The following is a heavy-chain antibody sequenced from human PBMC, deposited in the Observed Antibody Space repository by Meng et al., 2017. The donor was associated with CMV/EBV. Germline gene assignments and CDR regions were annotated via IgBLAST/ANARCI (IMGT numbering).Heavy chain of an antibody. J-gene: IGHJ4*02. Sequence: VQLVESGGGLVQPGGSLRLSCADSGFTFSRYWMHWVRQVPGKGLVWVSRLNEDGSFTSYADSVKGRFTISRDNAKNTLYLQMNSLRVDDSGVYYCGRDLTGERDQWGQGTLVTVSS. V-gene: IGHV3-74*03. CDR1: GFTFSRYW. CDR3: GRDLTGERDQ. CDR2: LNEDGSFT. D-gene: IGHD7-27*01.